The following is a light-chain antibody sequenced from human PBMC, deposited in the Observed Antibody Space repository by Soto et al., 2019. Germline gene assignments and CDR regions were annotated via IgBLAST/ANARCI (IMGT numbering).Light chain of an antibody. V-gene: IGLV2-8*01. Sequence: QSALTQPPSASGSPGQSVTISCTGTSSDIGAYNYVSWYQQHPGKAPKLMIYEFSKRPSGVPDRFSGSKSGNTASLTGSGLKVEDESDYNSSSYAGSNPWALGGGPKLPVL. CDR2: EFS. J-gene: IGLJ3*02. CDR1: SSDIGAYNY. CDR3: SSYAGSNPWA.